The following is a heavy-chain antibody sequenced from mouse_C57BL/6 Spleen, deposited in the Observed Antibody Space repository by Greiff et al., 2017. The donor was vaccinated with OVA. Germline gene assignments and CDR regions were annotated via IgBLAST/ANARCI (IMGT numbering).Heavy chain of an antibody. Sequence: VKLQESGAELVRPGTSVKVSCKASGYAFTNYLIEWVKQRPGQGLEWIGVINPGSGGTNYNEKFKGKATLTADKSSSTAYMQLSSLTSEDSAVYFCARWGNYGYFDVWGTGTTVTVSS. D-gene: IGHD2-1*01. CDR1: GYAFTNYL. CDR2: INPGSGGT. J-gene: IGHJ1*03. V-gene: IGHV1-54*01. CDR3: ARWGNYGYFDV.